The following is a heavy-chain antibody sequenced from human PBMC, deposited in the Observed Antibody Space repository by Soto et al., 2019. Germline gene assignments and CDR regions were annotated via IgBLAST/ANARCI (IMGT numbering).Heavy chain of an antibody. CDR1: GYSFTSYW. Sequence: PGESLKISCKGSGYSFTSYWIGWVRQMPGKGLEWMGSIYPSDSDATYNPSFQGHVTISADESLNTAYLPWSSLRASDTAIYYCAGRFFPSSSSRPEHFDQWGQGTLVT. CDR3: AGRFFPSSSSRPEHFDQ. D-gene: IGHD6-6*01. CDR2: IYPSDSDA. J-gene: IGHJ4*02. V-gene: IGHV5-51*01.